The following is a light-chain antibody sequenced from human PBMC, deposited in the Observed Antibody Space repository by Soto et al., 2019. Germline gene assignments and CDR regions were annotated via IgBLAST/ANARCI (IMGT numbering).Light chain of an antibody. Sequence: DMQMTQSPSSLSASVGDRVTITCRASQGLSNKLAWYQQKPGRASKLLLFGASSLQSGVPSRFSGSGSGTHFTLTISSMQPEYVASYDCQKYDDALRTFGQGTKVEIK. CDR3: QKYDDALRT. CDR1: QGLSNK. CDR2: GAS. V-gene: IGKV1-27*01. J-gene: IGKJ1*01.